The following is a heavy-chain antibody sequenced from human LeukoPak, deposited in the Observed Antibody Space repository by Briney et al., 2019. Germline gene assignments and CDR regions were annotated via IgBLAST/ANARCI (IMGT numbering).Heavy chain of an antibody. J-gene: IGHJ5*02. V-gene: IGHV3-11*01. CDR3: ARSDDLLWFGELSSRLNWFDP. CDR1: GFTFSDYY. CDR2: ISSSGSTI. D-gene: IGHD3-10*01. Sequence: PGGSLRLSCAASGFTFSDYYMSWIRQAPGKGLEWVSYISSSGSTIYYADSVKGRFTISRDNAKNSLYLQMNSLRAEDTAVYYCARSDDLLWFGELSSRLNWFDPWGQGTLVTVSS.